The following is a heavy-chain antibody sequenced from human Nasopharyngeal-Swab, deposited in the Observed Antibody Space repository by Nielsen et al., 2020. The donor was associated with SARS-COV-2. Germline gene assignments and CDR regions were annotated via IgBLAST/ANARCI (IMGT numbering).Heavy chain of an antibody. CDR1: GGSISSCGYY. CDR3: ARGRTIFGVVSHAFDI. V-gene: IGHV4-31*03. D-gene: IGHD3-3*01. Sequence: SETLSLTCTVSGGSISSCGYYWSWIRQHPGKGLEWIGYIYYSGSTYYNPSLKSRVTISVDTSKNQFSLKLSSVTAADTAVYYCARGRTIFGVVSHAFDIWSQGTMVTVSS. J-gene: IGHJ3*02. CDR2: IYYSGST.